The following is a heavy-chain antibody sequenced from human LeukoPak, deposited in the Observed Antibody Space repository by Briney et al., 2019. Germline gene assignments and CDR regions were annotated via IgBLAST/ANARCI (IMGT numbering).Heavy chain of an antibody. V-gene: IGHV4-34*01. CDR3: ARGRGDPY. CDR2: INHSGST. J-gene: IGHJ4*02. Sequence: GSLRLSCAASGFTFTNNFMSWVRQVPGKGLEWIGEINHSGSTNYNPSLKSRVTISVDTSKNQFSLKLSSVTAADTAVYYCARGRGDPYWGQGTLVTVSS. D-gene: IGHD2-21*02. CDR1: GFTFTNNF.